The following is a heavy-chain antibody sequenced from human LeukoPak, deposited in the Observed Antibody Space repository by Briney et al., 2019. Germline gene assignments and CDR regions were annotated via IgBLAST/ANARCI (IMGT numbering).Heavy chain of an antibody. Sequence: SETLSLTCTVSGGSISSYYWRGIGQPAAKEREWMGRGYTRWSTHYNHSVHRRATLSVDTPKHEFSLQLSSVTAAHTRVYLCARGRKAAAATNWFDPWGQGTLVTVSS. J-gene: IGHJ5*02. V-gene: IGHV4-4*07. D-gene: IGHD2-2*01. CDR1: GGSISSYY. CDR3: ARGRKAAAATNWFDP. CDR2: GYTRWST.